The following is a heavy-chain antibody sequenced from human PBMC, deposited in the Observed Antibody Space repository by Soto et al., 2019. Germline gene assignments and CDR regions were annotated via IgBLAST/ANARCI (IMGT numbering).Heavy chain of an antibody. D-gene: IGHD3-16*01. Sequence: HPGGSLRLSCAASGFTFSSYGMHWVRQAPGKGLEWVAVISYDGSNKYYADSVKGRFTISRDNSKNTLYLQMNSLRAEDTAVYYCAKAACRYVGRGCYFDYWGQGTLVTVSS. J-gene: IGHJ4*02. V-gene: IGHV3-30*18. CDR3: AKAACRYVGRGCYFDY. CDR2: ISYDGSNK. CDR1: GFTFSSYG.